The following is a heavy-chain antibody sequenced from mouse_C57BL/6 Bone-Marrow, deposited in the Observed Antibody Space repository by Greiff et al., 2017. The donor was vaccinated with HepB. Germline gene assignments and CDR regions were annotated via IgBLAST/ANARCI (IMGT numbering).Heavy chain of an antibody. D-gene: IGHD1-1*01. CDR3: VSPSSYYYGSSPFAY. CDR1: GFSFNTYA. V-gene: IGHV10-1*01. CDR2: IRSKSNNYAT. Sequence: EVQGVESGGGLVQPKGSLKLSCAASGFSFNTYAMNWVRQAPGKGLEWVARIRSKSNNYATYYADSVKDRFTISRDDSESMLYLQMNNLKTEDTAMYYCVSPSSYYYGSSPFAYWGQGTLVTVSA. J-gene: IGHJ3*01.